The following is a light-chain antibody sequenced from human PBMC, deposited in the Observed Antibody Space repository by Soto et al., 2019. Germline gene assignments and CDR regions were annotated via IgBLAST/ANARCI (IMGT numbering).Light chain of an antibody. J-gene: IGKJ1*01. V-gene: IGKV3-20*01. CDR3: QQYVSSPRT. CDR1: QSVDSRY. Sequence: EIVLTQSPGTLSLSPGERATLSCRASQSVDSRYLAWYQQRPGQAPRLLIYGASSRATGIPDRFSGSGSGTDFTLNISRLQPEDFAMYYCQQYVSSPRTFDQGTKVELK. CDR2: GAS.